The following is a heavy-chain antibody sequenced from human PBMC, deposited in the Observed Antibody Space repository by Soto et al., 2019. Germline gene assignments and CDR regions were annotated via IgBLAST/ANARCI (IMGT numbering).Heavy chain of an antibody. V-gene: IGHV1-18*01. J-gene: IGHJ4*02. CDR1: GYTFTNYG. CDR3: ARDQAMAQFAY. Sequence: QVQLVQSGAEVKKPGASVKVSCKASGYTFTNYGISWVRQAPGQGLEWMGWINAYNGNTKYAQKLQGRVTITTDTSTSTAYMGLRSLRSDDTAVYYCARDQAMAQFAYGGQGTLVTVSS. CDR2: INAYNGNT. D-gene: IGHD5-18*01.